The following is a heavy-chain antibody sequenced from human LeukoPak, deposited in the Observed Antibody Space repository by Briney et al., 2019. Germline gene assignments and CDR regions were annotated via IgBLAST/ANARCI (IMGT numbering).Heavy chain of an antibody. D-gene: IGHD3-16*01. J-gene: IGHJ4*02. CDR2: ISSSSSYI. CDR3: ARVVWGQLTYYFDY. Sequence: GGSLRLSCAASGFTFSSYTMKWVRQTPGKGLEWVSSISSSSSYIYQADSVKGRFTISRDNAKNSLYLQMNSLRAEDAAVYYCARVVWGQLTYYFDYWGQGTLVTVSS. V-gene: IGHV3-21*01. CDR1: GFTFSSYT.